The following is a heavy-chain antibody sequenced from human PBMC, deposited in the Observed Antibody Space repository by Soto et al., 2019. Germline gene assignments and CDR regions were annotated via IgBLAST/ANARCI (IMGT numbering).Heavy chain of an antibody. J-gene: IGHJ3*02. CDR2: IYYSGST. D-gene: IGHD2-15*01. CDR1: GGSISSGDYY. V-gene: IGHV4-30-4*01. Sequence: QVQLQESGPGLVKPSQTLSLTCTVSGGSISSGDYYWGWIRQPPGKGLEWIGYIYYSGSTYYNPSLKSRVTISVDTSTNQFSLKLSYVTAADTAVYYCARLGGAAATASAIWGKGTMVTVSS. CDR3: ARLGGAAATASAI.